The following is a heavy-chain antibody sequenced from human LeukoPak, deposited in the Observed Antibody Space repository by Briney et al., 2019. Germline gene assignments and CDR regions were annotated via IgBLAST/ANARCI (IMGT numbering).Heavy chain of an antibody. V-gene: IGHV3-21*01. J-gene: IGHJ4*02. CDR3: ARDRYDYVWGSYRYGLSPHLDY. Sequence: GGSLRLSCAASGFTFSSYEMNWVRQAPGKGLEWVSSISTSSSYIYYADSVKGRFTISRNNSKNTLYLQMNSLTAEDTAVYYCARDRYDYVWGSYRYGLSPHLDYWGQGTLVTVSS. CDR1: GFTFSSYE. CDR2: ISTSSSYI. D-gene: IGHD3-16*02.